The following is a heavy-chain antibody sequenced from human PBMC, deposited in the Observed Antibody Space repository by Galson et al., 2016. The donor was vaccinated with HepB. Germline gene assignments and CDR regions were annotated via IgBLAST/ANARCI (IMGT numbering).Heavy chain of an antibody. J-gene: IGHJ4*02. D-gene: IGHD5-18*01. CDR3: ARLRPEYNYAYDY. CDR1: GFTVSSNH. Sequence: SLRLSCAASGFTVSSNHMSWVRQAPGKGLEWVSVFYGGGTINYADSVKVRFTVSSEKSENTLFLQMNSLRADDTAVYYCARLRPEYNYAYDYWGQGTLVTVSS. CDR2: FYGGGTI. V-gene: IGHV3-53*01.